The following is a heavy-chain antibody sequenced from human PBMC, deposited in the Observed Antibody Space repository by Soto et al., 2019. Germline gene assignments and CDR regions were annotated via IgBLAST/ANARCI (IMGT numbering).Heavy chain of an antibody. J-gene: IGHJ4*02. Sequence: EVQLVESGGGLVKPGGSLRLSCAASGFTFSNAWMKWVRQAPGKGLEWVGRIKSKTDGGTTDYAAPVKGRFTISRDDSKNTLYLQMNSLKTEDTAVYYCTTGLRAGLGVPRIAAAGSIDYWGQGTLVTVPS. CDR2: IKSKTDGGTT. CDR3: TTGLRAGLGVPRIAAAGSIDY. D-gene: IGHD6-13*01. CDR1: GFTFSNAW. V-gene: IGHV3-15*07.